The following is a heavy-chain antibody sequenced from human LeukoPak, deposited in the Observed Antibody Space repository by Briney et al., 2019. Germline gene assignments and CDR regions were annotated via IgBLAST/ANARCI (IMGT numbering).Heavy chain of an antibody. CDR1: GFTFDDYA. J-gene: IGHJ3*02. D-gene: IGHD1-26*01. Sequence: GGSLRLSCAASGFTFDDYAMHWVRQAPGKGLEWVSGISWNSGSIGYADSVKGRFTISRDNAKNSLYLQMNSLRAEDTALYYCAKASGSAPDDAFDIWGQGTMVIVSS. V-gene: IGHV3-9*01. CDR2: ISWNSGSI. CDR3: AKASGSAPDDAFDI.